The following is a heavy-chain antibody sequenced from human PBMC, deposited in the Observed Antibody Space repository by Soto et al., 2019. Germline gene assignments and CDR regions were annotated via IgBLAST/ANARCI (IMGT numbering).Heavy chain of an antibody. CDR1: GYTFTNYD. Sequence: ASVRGSCKSSGYTFTNYDIQWVRQAPGQRLEWVGCVSSRFENTRSSQRFQGRVSITWDTAASTAYMELSSLASEDTAVYYCATQSPDYAKRDFDYWGQGNLVTVSS. CDR2: VSSRFENT. J-gene: IGHJ4*02. D-gene: IGHD4-17*01. CDR3: ATQSPDYAKRDFDY. V-gene: IGHV1-3*01.